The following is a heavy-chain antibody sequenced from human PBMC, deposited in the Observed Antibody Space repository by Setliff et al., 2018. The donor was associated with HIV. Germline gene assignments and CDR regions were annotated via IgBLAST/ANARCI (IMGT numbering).Heavy chain of an antibody. CDR1: GGSISSYS. D-gene: IGHD6-6*01. CDR3: ARLSSYRSSSYYFDY. CDR2: IYYGGSA. J-gene: IGHJ4*02. Sequence: PSETLSLTCSVSGGSISSYSWSWIRQVPGKGLEWIGNIYYGGSANYKPSLKSRVTISTDWHRNQFSLELRSVTAADTAVYHCARLSSYRSSSYYFDYWGQGALVTVSS. V-gene: IGHV4-59*08.